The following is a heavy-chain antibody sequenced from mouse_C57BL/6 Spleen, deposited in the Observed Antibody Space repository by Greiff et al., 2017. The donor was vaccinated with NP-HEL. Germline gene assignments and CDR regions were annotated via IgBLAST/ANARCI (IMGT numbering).Heavy chain of an antibody. CDR3: AREGYYGNGDAMDY. J-gene: IGHJ4*01. Sequence: QVHVKQPGAELVKPGASVKMSCKASGYTFTSYWITWVKQRPGQGLEWIGDIYPGSGSTNYNEKFKSKATLTVDTSSSTAYMQLSSLTSEDSAVYYCAREGYYGNGDAMDYWGQGTSVTVSS. CDR2: IYPGSGST. D-gene: IGHD2-1*01. V-gene: IGHV1-55*01. CDR1: GYTFTSYW.